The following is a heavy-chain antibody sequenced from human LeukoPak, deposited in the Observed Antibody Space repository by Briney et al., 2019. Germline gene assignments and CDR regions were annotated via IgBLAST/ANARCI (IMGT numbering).Heavy chain of an antibody. D-gene: IGHD2-15*01. CDR3: ARRWRFDY. CDR1: GGSISSSRYY. Sequence: SETLSLTCTVSGGSISSSRYYWGWIRQPPGKGLEWIGSIYYRGSTYHNPSLKSRVTISVDTSKNQLSLKLSSVTAADTAVYYCARRWRFDYWGQGTLVTVSS. V-gene: IGHV4-39*01. CDR2: IYYRGST. J-gene: IGHJ4*02.